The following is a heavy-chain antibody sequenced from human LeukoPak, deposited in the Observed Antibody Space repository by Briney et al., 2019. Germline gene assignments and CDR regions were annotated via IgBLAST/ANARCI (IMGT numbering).Heavy chain of an antibody. D-gene: IGHD2-2*01. CDR3: ARILPRRGYCSSTSCYLGGDAFDI. J-gene: IGHJ3*02. CDR2: ISAYNGNT. V-gene: IGHV1-18*01. Sequence: ASVKVSCKASGYTFTSYGISWVRQAPGQGLEWMGWISAYNGNTNYAQKLQGRVTMTTDTSTSTAYMELRSLRSEDTAVYYCARILPRRGYCSSTSCYLGGDAFDIWGQGTMVTVSS. CDR1: GYTFTSYG.